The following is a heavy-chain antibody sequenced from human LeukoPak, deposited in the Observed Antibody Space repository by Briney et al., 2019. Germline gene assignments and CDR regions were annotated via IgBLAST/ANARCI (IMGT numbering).Heavy chain of an antibody. CDR1: GFTFSDYY. J-gene: IGHJ5*02. CDR3: ARTNYDSSGYYRNWFDP. CDR2: ISSSSSYI. Sequence: GGSLRLSCASSGFTFSDYYMSWIRQAPGKGLEWVSSISSSSSYIYYADSVKGRFTISRDNAKNSLYLQMNSLRAEDTAVYYCARTNYDSSGYYRNWFDPWGQGTLVTASS. V-gene: IGHV3-11*06. D-gene: IGHD3-22*01.